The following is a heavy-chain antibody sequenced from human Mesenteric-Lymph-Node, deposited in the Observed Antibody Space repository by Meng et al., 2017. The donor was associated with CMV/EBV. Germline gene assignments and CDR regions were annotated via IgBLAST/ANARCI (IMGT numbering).Heavy chain of an antibody. V-gene: IGHV4-30-2*01. CDR1: VDAIRRSGDA. J-gene: IGHJ4*02. Sequence: SVDAIRRSGDAGSWIRQPPGKGLEGIGYINQRGSTYYKPSVKTRVIISGDRSKNQFSLKLSSVTAADTAVYYCARGGFGELLSFDFWGQGTLVTVSS. CDR2: INQRGST. CDR3: ARGGFGELLSFDF. D-gene: IGHD3-10*01.